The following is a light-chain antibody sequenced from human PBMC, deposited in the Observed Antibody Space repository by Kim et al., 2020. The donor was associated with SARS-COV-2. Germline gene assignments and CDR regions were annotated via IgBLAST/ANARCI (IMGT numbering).Light chain of an antibody. Sequence: QSVLTQPPSASGTPGQRVTISCSGSRSNIGSNVVNWYQQLPGTAPKLLIYSNDYRPSGVPDRFSGSKSGTSASLDISGLQSEDEADYYCAAWDDSLNGSVFGGGTKVTVL. CDR3: AAWDDSLNGSV. V-gene: IGLV1-44*01. J-gene: IGLJ3*02. CDR2: SND. CDR1: RSNIGSNV.